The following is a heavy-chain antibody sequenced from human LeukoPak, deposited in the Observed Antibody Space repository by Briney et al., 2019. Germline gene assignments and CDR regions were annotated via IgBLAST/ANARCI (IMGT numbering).Heavy chain of an antibody. V-gene: IGHV3-30*04. CDR2: ISYDGSNK. CDR3: ARPTTGSSWSNPYYYYGMDV. CDR1: GFTFSSYA. Sequence: GRSLRLSCAASGFTFSSYAMHWVRQAPGKGLEWVAVISYDGSNKHYADSVKGRFTISRDNSKNTLYLQMNSLRAEDTAVYYCARPTTGSSWSNPYYYYGMDVWGKGTTVTVSS. D-gene: IGHD6-13*01. J-gene: IGHJ6*04.